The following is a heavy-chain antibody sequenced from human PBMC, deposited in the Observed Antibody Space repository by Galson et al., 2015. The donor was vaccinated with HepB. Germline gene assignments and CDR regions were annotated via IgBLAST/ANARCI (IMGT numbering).Heavy chain of an antibody. Sequence: SLRLSCAASGFTFSSYAMSWVRQAPGKGLEWVSVIYSGGSTYYADSVKGRFNISRDNSKNTLYFQLSSLRAEDTAVYYCARRFGDSGYFDYWGQGTLVTVSA. CDR1: GFTFSSYA. V-gene: IGHV3-53*01. CDR3: ARRFGDSGYFDY. CDR2: IYSGGST. D-gene: IGHD1-26*01. J-gene: IGHJ4*02.